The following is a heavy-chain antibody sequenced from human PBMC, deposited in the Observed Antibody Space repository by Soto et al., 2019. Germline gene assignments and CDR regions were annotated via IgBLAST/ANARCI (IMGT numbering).Heavy chain of an antibody. Sequence: GESLKISCKGSGYSFPHYWISWVRQMPGKGLEWMGRIDPSDSRTNYSPSFQGHVTMSVGKSINTAYLQWSSLKASDTAMYYCVRLVSQDVDPWGQGTLVTVSS. V-gene: IGHV5-10-1*01. CDR2: IDPSDSRT. J-gene: IGHJ5*02. CDR3: VRLVSQDVDP. D-gene: IGHD6-6*01. CDR1: GYSFPHYW.